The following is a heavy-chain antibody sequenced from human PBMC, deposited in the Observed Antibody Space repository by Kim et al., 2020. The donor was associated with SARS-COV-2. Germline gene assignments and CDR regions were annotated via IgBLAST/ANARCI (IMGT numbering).Heavy chain of an antibody. CDR3: ATRSYLYSGSFIAAFDI. CDR1: GYTLTELS. Sequence: ASVKVSCKVSGYTLTELSMHWVRQAPGKGLEWMGGFDPEDGETIYAQKFQGRVTMTEDTSTDTAYMELSSLRSEDTAVYYCATRSYLYSGSFIAAFDIWGQGTMVTVSS. J-gene: IGHJ3*02. D-gene: IGHD1-26*01. V-gene: IGHV1-24*01. CDR2: FDPEDGET.